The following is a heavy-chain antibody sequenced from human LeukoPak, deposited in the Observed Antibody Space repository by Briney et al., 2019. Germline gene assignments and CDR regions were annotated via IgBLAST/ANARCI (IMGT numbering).Heavy chain of an antibody. J-gene: IGHJ4*02. Sequence: SQTLSLTCTVSGVSISSGDYYWSWIRQPQWKGLEWIGYIYYSGSTYYNPSLKSRVTISVDTSKNQFFLKLSSVTAADTAVYYCARTYDFWSGYPRYFDYWGQGTLVTVSS. CDR1: GVSISSGDYY. D-gene: IGHD3-3*01. CDR2: IYYSGST. CDR3: ARTYDFWSGYPRYFDY. V-gene: IGHV4-30-4*08.